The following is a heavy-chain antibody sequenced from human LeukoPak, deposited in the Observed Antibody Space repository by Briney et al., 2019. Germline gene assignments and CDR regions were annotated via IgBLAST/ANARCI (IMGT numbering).Heavy chain of an antibody. D-gene: IGHD2-2*01. CDR3: ATSRSFDY. V-gene: IGHV3-74*01. CDR1: GFTFSSYW. J-gene: IGHJ4*02. Sequence: GESLRLSCAASGFTFSSYWMHWVRQAPGKGLVWVSRINTDGSDTSYADSVKGRFTISRDNAKNTLYLQMNSLRVEDTAVYYCATSRSFDYWGQGTLVTVSS. CDR2: INTDGSDT.